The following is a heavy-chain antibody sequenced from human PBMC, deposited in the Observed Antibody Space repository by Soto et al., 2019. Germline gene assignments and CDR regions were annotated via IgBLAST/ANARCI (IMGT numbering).Heavy chain of an antibody. D-gene: IGHD3-22*01. V-gene: IGHV3-23*01. CDR1: GFTFSSYA. Sequence: EVQLLESGGGLVQPGGSLRLSCAASGFTFSSYAMSWVRQAPGKGLEWVSAISGSGGSTYYADSVKGRFTISRDNSKYTLYLQMNSLRAEDTAVYYCAKDHYYDSSGFSGGNDAFDIWGQGTMVTVSS. CDR2: ISGSGGST. CDR3: AKDHYYDSSGFSGGNDAFDI. J-gene: IGHJ3*02.